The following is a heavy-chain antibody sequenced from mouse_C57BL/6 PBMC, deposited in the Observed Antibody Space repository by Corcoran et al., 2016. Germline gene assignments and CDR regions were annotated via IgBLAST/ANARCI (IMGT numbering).Heavy chain of an antibody. V-gene: IGHV1-75*01. CDR3: ARSRYSNYPPGYFDY. J-gene: IGHJ2*01. Sequence: QVKLQQSGPEMVKPGASVKISCKASGDTVTNDYINWVKQRPGQGLEWIGWIFPGSGSTYYNEKFKVKATLTVDKSSSTAYMLLSSLTSEDSAVYFCARSRYSNYPPGYFDYWGQGTTLTVSS. D-gene: IGHD2-5*01. CDR1: GDTVTNDY. CDR2: IFPGSGST.